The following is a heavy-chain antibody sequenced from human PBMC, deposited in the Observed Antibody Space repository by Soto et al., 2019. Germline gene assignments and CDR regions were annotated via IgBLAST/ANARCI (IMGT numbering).Heavy chain of an antibody. V-gene: IGHV1-69*13. J-gene: IGHJ6*02. CDR3: ATEENSHGGMDL. Sequence: ASVKVSCKASGGSFISYAFTWVRQAPGQGLEWMGGIKPLSGTANYAQKFQGRVTITADESTRTVNMELSSLRSEDTAIYYCATEENSHGGMDLWGQGTTVTVSS. CDR2: IKPLSGTA. CDR1: GGSFISYA.